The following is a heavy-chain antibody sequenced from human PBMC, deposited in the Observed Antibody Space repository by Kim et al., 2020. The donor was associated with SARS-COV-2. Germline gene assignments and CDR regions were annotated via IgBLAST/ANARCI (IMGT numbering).Heavy chain of an antibody. V-gene: IGHV3-23*01. CDR2: GTT. J-gene: IGHJ4*02. Sequence: GTTFYGDSVKGRFTISRDTSKNTLYLQMNSLRVEDTAVYFCAKGVRGEPFDYWGQGTLVTVSS. D-gene: IGHD3-10*01. CDR3: AKGVRGEPFDY.